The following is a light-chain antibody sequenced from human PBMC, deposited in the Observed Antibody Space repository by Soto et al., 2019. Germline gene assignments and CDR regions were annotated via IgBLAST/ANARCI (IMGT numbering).Light chain of an antibody. CDR3: QQYNSSPWT. Sequence: DIQMTQSPSTLSASVGDRVTITCRASQSISSWLAWYQQKPGKAPKLLIYKASSLESGVPSRFSGSGSGTEYTLTISRLQPDDFATYDCQQYNSSPWTFGQGTKVEIK. J-gene: IGKJ1*01. CDR2: KAS. V-gene: IGKV1-5*03. CDR1: QSISSW.